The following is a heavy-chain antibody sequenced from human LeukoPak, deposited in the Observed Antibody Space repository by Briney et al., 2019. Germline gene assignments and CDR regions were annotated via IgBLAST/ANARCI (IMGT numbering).Heavy chain of an antibody. J-gene: IGHJ4*02. CDR1: GDSINSGDDY. CDR2: ISHSGST. Sequence: PSETLSLTCTVSGDSINSGDDYWTWIRQPPGKGLEWIGYISHSGSTYYNPSLRSRVTISIDRSKKQFSLKLRSVTAADTAVYYCARMIPSPGRPFDNWGQGTLVTVSS. D-gene: IGHD3-16*01. CDR3: ARMIPSPGRPFDN. V-gene: IGHV4-30-2*01.